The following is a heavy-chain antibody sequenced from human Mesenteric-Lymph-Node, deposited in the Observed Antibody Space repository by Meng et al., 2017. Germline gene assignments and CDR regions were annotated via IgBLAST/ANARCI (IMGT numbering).Heavy chain of an antibody. CDR3: ARDSSRYYYGSSGYYWNY. Sequence: SETLSLTCAVSGDSIISGYYWGWIRQPPGKGLEWIGSVYHSGSTYYNPSLKSRVTISVDTSKNQFSLKLTSVTAADTAVYYRARDSSRYYYGSSGYYWNYWGQGTLVTVSS. V-gene: IGHV4-38-2*02. J-gene: IGHJ4*02. D-gene: IGHD3-22*01. CDR2: VYHSGST. CDR1: GDSIISGYY.